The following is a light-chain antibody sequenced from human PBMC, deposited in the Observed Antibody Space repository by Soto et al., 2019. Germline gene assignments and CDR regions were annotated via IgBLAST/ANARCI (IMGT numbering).Light chain of an antibody. Sequence: DTQMTQSPSSLSASVGDRVTITCRASQGIYNYLAWYQQKPGKVPKILIYAASSLVSGVPSRFSGSGSGTAFTLNISSLQPEDVATYYCQKCNSAPFTFGPGTKVDIK. CDR1: QGIYNY. CDR2: AAS. CDR3: QKCNSAPFT. V-gene: IGKV1-27*01. J-gene: IGKJ3*01.